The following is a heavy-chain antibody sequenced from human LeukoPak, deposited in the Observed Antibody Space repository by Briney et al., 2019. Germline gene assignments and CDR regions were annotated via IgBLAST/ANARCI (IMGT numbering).Heavy chain of an antibody. V-gene: IGHV1-24*01. CDR2: FDPEDGET. J-gene: IGHJ4*02. Sequence: GASVKVSCKVSGYTLTELSMHWVRQAPGKGLEWMGGFDPEDGETIYAQKFQGRVTMTRDTSISTAYMELSRLRSDDTAVYYCARDSGDAGYWGQGTLVTVSS. CDR1: GYTLTELS. CDR3: ARDSGDAGY. D-gene: IGHD2-15*01.